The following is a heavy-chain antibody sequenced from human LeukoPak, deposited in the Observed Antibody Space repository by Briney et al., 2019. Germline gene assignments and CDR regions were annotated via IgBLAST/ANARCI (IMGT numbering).Heavy chain of an antibody. Sequence: PSETLSLTCAVYGGSFSVYYWSWIRQPPGKGLEWIGEINHSGSTNYNPSLKSRVTISVDTSKNQFSLKLSSVTAADTAVYYCARAELTVGGAFDIWGQGTMVTVSS. D-gene: IGHD1-14*01. CDR1: GGSFSVYY. V-gene: IGHV4-34*01. CDR3: ARAELTVGGAFDI. CDR2: INHSGST. J-gene: IGHJ3*02.